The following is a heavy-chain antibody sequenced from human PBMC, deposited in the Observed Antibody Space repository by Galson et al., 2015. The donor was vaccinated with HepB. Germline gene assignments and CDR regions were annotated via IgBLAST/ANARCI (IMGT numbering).Heavy chain of an antibody. Sequence: SETLSLTCTVSGGSISSYYWSWIRQPPGKGLEWIGYIYYSGSSNYKPSLKSRITISVDTSQNQFSVKLSFVTAADTAVYYCARDLYYDFWNGYRVQPTYGMDVWGQGTTVIVSS. V-gene: IGHV4-59*01. CDR1: GGSISSYY. CDR2: IYYSGSS. J-gene: IGHJ6*02. D-gene: IGHD3-3*01. CDR3: ARDLYYDFWNGYRVQPTYGMDV.